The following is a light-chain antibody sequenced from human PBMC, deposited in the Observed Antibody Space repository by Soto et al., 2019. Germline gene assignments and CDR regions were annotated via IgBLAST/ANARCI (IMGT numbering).Light chain of an antibody. CDR2: AAS. J-gene: IGKJ1*01. CDR3: QQNFNTPWT. Sequence: DIQMTQSPSSLSASVGDRVTITCRASQTIKNYLNWYRQRPGKAPELLIYAASSLQSGVPSRFSGSGSGTDFTLIISSRQPEDFAAYYCQQNFNTPWTFGQGTKVEFK. V-gene: IGKV1-39*01. CDR1: QTIKNY.